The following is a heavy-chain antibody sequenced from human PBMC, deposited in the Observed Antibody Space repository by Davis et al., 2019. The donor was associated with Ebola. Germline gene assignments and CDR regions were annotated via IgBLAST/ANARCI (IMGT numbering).Heavy chain of an antibody. CDR2: IIHSGST. Sequence: SETLSLTCAVYASSFSNYHWTWIRQPPGKGLEWIGDIIHSGSTNNNPSLKSRVTISVDTSRNQFSLRLTSVTAAETGMYYCASRVVTVFGEGWFESWGQGSLVTVSS. CDR1: ASSFSNYH. CDR3: ASRVVTVFGEGWFES. D-gene: IGHD3-3*01. J-gene: IGHJ5*01. V-gene: IGHV4-34*12.